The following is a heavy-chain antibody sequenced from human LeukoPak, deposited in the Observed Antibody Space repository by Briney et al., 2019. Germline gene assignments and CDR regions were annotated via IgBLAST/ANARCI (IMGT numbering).Heavy chain of an antibody. J-gene: IGHJ5*01. V-gene: IGHV4-30-2*01. Sequence: SETLSLTCAVSGGSISSGGYSWNWIRQPPGKGLEWIEYIYHSGTTYYNPSLKSRVTISVDRSKNQFSLKLSSVTAADTAVYYCARDQSSSWYWFDSWGQGTLVTVSS. CDR1: GGSISSGGYS. CDR3: ARDQSSSWYWFDS. D-gene: IGHD6-13*01. CDR2: IYHSGTT.